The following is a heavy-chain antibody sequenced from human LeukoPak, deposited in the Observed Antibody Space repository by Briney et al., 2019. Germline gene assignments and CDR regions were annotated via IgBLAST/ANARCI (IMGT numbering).Heavy chain of an antibody. CDR1: GGSISNGGYY. D-gene: IGHD2-2*01. J-gene: IGHJ4*02. CDR2: IYTSGST. CDR3: ARRDCSSTSCYVNY. V-gene: IGHV4-61*02. Sequence: PSETLSLTCTVSGGSISNGGYYWSWIRQPAGKGLEWIGRIYTSGSTNYNPSLKSQLTISVDTSKNQFSLKLSSVTAADTAVYYCARRDCSSTSCYVNYWGQGTLVTVSS.